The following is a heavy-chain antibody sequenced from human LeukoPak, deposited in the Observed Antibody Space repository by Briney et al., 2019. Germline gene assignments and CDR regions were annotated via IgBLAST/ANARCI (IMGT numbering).Heavy chain of an antibody. CDR3: AKNIESCSGGSCYGWYYYYGMDV. J-gene: IGHJ6*02. CDR2: ISASGDYT. V-gene: IGHV3-23*01. Sequence: GGSLRLSCAASGFTFSAYAVIWVRQAPGKGLEWVSAISASGDYTHYADSVKGRFDISRDNSKNTLYLQMNSLRAEDTAVYYCAKNIESCSGGSCYGWYYYYGMDVWGQGTTVTVSS. CDR1: GFTFSAYA. D-gene: IGHD2-15*01.